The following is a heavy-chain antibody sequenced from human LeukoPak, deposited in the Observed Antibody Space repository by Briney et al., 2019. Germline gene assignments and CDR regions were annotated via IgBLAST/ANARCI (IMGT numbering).Heavy chain of an antibody. Sequence: GRSLRLSCAASGFTFSSYGMHWVRQAPGKGLEWVAVISYDGSNKYYADSVKGRFTISRDNSKNTLYLQMNSLRAEDTAVYYCAKGIAVAGAFFDYWGQGTLVTVSS. V-gene: IGHV3-30*18. CDR2: ISYDGSNK. CDR1: GFTFSSYG. CDR3: AKGIAVAGAFFDY. J-gene: IGHJ4*02. D-gene: IGHD6-19*01.